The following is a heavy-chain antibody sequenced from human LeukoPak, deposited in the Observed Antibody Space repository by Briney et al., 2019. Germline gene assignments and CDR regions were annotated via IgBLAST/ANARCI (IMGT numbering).Heavy chain of an antibody. CDR2: IYYSGST. Sequence: SETLSLTCTVSGGSISSGGYYWSWIRRHPGKGLEWIGYIYYSGSTYYNPSLKSRVTISVDTSKNQFSLKLSSVTAADTAVYYCARNGGLRYFDWLFQRPKEYYYYGMDVWGQGTTVTVSS. V-gene: IGHV4-31*03. J-gene: IGHJ6*02. CDR3: ARNGGLRYFDWLFQRPKEYYYYGMDV. D-gene: IGHD3-9*01. CDR1: GGSISSGGYY.